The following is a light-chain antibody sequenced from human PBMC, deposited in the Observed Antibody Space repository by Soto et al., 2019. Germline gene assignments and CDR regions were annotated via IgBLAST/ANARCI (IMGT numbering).Light chain of an antibody. V-gene: IGLV2-11*01. CDR1: SSDVGGYNF. J-gene: IGLJ2*01. Sequence: QSALTQPRSVSGSPGQSVTISCTGTSSDVGGYNFVSWYQHHPGKAPKLMIYDVTKRPSGVPDRFSGSKSGNTASLTISGLLAEDEGDYYCCSYAGSYILVFGGGTKLTVL. CDR3: CSYAGSYILV. CDR2: DVT.